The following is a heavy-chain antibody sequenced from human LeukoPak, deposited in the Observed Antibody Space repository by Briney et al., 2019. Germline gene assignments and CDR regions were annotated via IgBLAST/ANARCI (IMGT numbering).Heavy chain of an antibody. V-gene: IGHV3-23*01. J-gene: IGHJ4*02. CDR1: GFTFSSYA. D-gene: IGHD3-10*01. CDR2: ISGSGGTT. Sequence: GGSLRLSCAASGFTFSSYAMSWVRQAPGKGLEWVSVISGSGGTTNYADSVKGRFTISRDNSKNTLYLQMNSLRAEDTAVYYCAKTPSYYYGLGSSGNYFDSWGQGTLVTVSS. CDR3: AKTPSYYYGLGSSGNYFDS.